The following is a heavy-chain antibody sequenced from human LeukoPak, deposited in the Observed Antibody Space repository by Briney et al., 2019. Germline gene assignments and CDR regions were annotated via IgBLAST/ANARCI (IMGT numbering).Heavy chain of an antibody. CDR3: ARGATTLQREDAFDI. Sequence: GESLRLSSAASGFIFKTYSMDWVRQAPGKGLEWVSSISTSSGYIYYADSVKGRFTISRDNAKNLLFLQMNSLRAEDTAVYYCARGATTLQREDAFDIWGQGTMVTVSS. J-gene: IGHJ3*02. CDR1: GFIFKTYS. V-gene: IGHV3-21*06. CDR2: ISTSSGYI. D-gene: IGHD5-24*01.